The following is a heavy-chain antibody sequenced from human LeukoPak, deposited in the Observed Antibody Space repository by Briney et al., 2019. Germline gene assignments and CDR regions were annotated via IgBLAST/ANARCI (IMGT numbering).Heavy chain of an antibody. CDR1: GFTFSSYS. Sequence: PGGSLRLSCAASGFTFSSYSMNWVRQAPGKGLEWVSSISSSSSYIYYADSVKGRFTISRDNSKNTLYLQINSLRAEDTALYYCAKDLDYYGSGTAQIDYWGQGTLVTVSS. D-gene: IGHD3-10*01. J-gene: IGHJ4*02. CDR3: AKDLDYYGSGTAQIDY. V-gene: IGHV3-21*04. CDR2: ISSSSSYI.